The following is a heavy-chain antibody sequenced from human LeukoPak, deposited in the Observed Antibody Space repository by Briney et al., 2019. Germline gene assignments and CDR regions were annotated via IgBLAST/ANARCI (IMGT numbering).Heavy chain of an antibody. D-gene: IGHD4-17*01. CDR1: GFTFSIYW. V-gene: IGHV3-7*01. Sequence: GGSLRLSCAASGFTFSIYWKNWVRQAPGKGLEWVAHIQQDGGEKYYVDSVKGRFTISRDNAKNSLFLQMNSLRAEDTAVYYCARDANYGDYDPVIYYMDVWGKGTTVTVSS. CDR2: IQQDGGEK. CDR3: ARDANYGDYDPVIYYMDV. J-gene: IGHJ6*03.